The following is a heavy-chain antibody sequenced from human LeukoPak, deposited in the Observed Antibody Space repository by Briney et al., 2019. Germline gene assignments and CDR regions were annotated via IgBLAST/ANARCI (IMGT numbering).Heavy chain of an antibody. J-gene: IGHJ4*02. CDR3: ARGGVVVVAATPLNY. CDR2: INSDGSST. CDR1: GFTFSSYW. V-gene: IGHV3-74*01. D-gene: IGHD2-15*01. Sequence: GGSLRLSCAASGFTFSSYWMHWVRQAPGKGLVWVSRINSDGSSTSYADSVKGRFTISRDNAKNTLYLQMNSLRAEDAAVYYCARGGVVVVAATPLNYWGQGTLVTVSS.